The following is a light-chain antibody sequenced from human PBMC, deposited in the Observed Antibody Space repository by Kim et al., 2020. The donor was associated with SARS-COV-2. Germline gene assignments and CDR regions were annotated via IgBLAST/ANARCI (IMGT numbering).Light chain of an antibody. CDR1: SGINVGTYR. CDR2: YKSDSDK. CDR3: MISHNGAWV. Sequence: TCHLRSGINVGTYRIYWYRQRPGSPPQYLLRYKSDSDKQQGSGVPSRFSGSKDASANAGILLISGLQSEDEADYYCMISHNGAWVFGGGTQLTVL. J-gene: IGLJ3*02. V-gene: IGLV5-45*02.